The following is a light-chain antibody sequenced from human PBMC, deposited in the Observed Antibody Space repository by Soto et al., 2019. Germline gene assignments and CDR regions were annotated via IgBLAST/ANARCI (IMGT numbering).Light chain of an antibody. Sequence: ETVLTQSPATLSLSPGERATLSCRASRSISTYLAWYHQKPGQDPTLLIFEALNRATGIPARFSGSGSGTEFTLTISSIEPEDCAVYYCQQRNNWPLTFGGGTKVEIK. CDR1: RSISTY. CDR2: EAL. V-gene: IGKV3-11*01. CDR3: QQRNNWPLT. J-gene: IGKJ4*02.